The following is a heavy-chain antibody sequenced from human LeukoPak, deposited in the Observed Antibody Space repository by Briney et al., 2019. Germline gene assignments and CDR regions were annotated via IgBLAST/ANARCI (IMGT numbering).Heavy chain of an antibody. V-gene: IGHV4-4*07. CDR2: VSSSGST. CDR1: GDSISYFY. CDR3: ARDLAVTTGFNWFDP. D-gene: IGHD4-17*01. J-gene: IGHJ5*02. Sequence: SETLSLTCSVSGDSISYFYWSWIRQAAGKGLEWIGRVSSSGSTDYNASLKSRVTMSVDTSKNQFSLKLSSVTAADTAVYYCARDLAVTTGFNWFDPWGQGTLVTVSS.